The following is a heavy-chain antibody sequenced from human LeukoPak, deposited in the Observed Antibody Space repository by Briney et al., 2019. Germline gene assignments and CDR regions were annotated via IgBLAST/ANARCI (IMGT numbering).Heavy chain of an antibody. CDR3: AGGARRQQPFNY. J-gene: IGHJ4*02. Sequence: GGSLRLSCAASEFTVSSNYMNWVRQAPGKGLEWVSVIYSGGSTYYADSVKGRFTISRDNSKNTLYLQMNSLRAEDTAVYYCAGGARRQQPFNYWGQGTLVTVSS. CDR1: EFTVSSNY. CDR2: IYSGGST. D-gene: IGHD6-13*01. V-gene: IGHV3-66*01.